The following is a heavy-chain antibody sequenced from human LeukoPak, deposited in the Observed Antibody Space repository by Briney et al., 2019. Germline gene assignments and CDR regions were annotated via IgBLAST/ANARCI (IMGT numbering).Heavy chain of an antibody. CDR3: ARYGSSWPFDF. Sequence: GESLKISCKASGYSFTSFWIGWVCQMPGKGLEWLGIIYPGDSDTRYSPSFQGQVTISADKSINTAYLQWSSLKTSDTAMYYCARYGSSWPFDFWGQGTVVTVSS. V-gene: IGHV5-51*01. CDR1: GYSFTSFW. J-gene: IGHJ4*02. CDR2: IYPGDSDT. D-gene: IGHD6-13*01.